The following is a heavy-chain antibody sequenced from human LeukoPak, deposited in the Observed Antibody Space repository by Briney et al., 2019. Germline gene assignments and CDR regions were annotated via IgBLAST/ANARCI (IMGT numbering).Heavy chain of an antibody. CDR1: GGSINSHY. J-gene: IGHJ4*02. D-gene: IGHD6-13*01. Sequence: PSETLSLTCSVSGGSINSHYWSWIRQSPGKGLEGMGYVFNGGSTNYNPSLTSRVTMSLDTSRDQFSLRLSSVTAADTAIYYCASRPAGTTWYGVFDYWSQGTLVTVSS. CDR2: VFNGGST. CDR3: ASRPAGTTWYGVFDY. V-gene: IGHV4-59*11.